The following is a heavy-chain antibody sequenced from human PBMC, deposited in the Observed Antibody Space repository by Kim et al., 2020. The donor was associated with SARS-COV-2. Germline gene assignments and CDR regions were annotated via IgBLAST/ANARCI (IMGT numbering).Heavy chain of an antibody. V-gene: IGHV4-39*07. D-gene: IGHD6-19*01. J-gene: IGHJ4*02. CDR1: GGSISSSSYY. Sequence: SETLSLTCTVSGGSISSSSYYWGWIRQPPGKGLEWIGSIYYSGSTYYNPSLKSRVTISVDTSKNQFSLKLSSVTAADTAVYYCARDRWSSGWYGWGQGTLVTVSS. CDR3: ARDRWSSGWYG. CDR2: IYYSGST.